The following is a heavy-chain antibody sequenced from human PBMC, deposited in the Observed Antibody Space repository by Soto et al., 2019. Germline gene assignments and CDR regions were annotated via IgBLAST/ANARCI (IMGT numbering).Heavy chain of an antibody. CDR3: ARVFSSGSGWMYYFDF. CDR1: TGSISSGNW. D-gene: IGHD6-25*01. CDR2: IYYTGAT. Sequence: QVQLRESGPGLVEASGTLSLTCEVSTGSISSGNWWSWVRQPPGKGLEWIGEIYYTGATNYNPSLKSRNTMTIDKSKDHFSLSLRSATAADTAVYYCARVFSSGSGWMYYFDFWGQGTLVSVSS. V-gene: IGHV4-4*02. J-gene: IGHJ4*02.